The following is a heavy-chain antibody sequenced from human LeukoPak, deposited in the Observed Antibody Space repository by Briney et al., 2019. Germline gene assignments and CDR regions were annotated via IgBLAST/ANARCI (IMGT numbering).Heavy chain of an antibody. CDR3: AKRYSGSSTGRAYDV. Sequence: PGGSLRLSCAASGFTFSSYAMSWVRQAPGKGLEWVSALSSTGGTTHYADSVKGRFTISRDNSKNTLYLRMNSLRAEDTAVYYCAKRYSGSSTGRAYDVWGQGTRVTVSS. D-gene: IGHD1-26*01. J-gene: IGHJ3*01. CDR1: GFTFSSYA. CDR2: LSSTGGTT. V-gene: IGHV3-23*01.